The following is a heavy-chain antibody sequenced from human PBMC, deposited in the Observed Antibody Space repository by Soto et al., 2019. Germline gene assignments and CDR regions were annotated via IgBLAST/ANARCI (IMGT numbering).Heavy chain of an antibody. CDR2: IYYSGST. V-gene: IGHV4-31*03. CDR1: GGSIRSGGYY. CDR3: ARSRYFDWLPLDS. J-gene: IGHJ4*02. Sequence: SETLCLTCTVSGGSIRSGGYYWSWIRQHPGKGLEWIGYIYYSGSTYYNPSLKSRVTISVDTSKNQFSLKLSSVTAADTAVYFCARSRYFDWLPLDSWGQGTLVTVSS. D-gene: IGHD3-9*01.